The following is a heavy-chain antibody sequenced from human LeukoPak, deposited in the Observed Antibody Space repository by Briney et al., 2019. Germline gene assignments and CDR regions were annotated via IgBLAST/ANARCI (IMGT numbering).Heavy chain of an antibody. D-gene: IGHD5-24*01. V-gene: IGHV4-39*07. CDR1: GGSISSSSYY. Sequence: SETLSLTCTVSGGSISSSSYYWGWIRQPPGKGLEWIGSIYYSGSTYYNPSLKSRVTISVDTSKNQFSLKLSSVTAADTAVYYCASLEMATISAGYWGQGTLVTVSS. CDR2: IYYSGST. J-gene: IGHJ4*02. CDR3: ASLEMATISAGY.